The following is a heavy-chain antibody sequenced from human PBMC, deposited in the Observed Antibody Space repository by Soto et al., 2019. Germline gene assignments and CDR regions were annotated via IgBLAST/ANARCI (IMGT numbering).Heavy chain of an antibody. V-gene: IGHV4-4*02. CDR3: ARGGYDSSGYYFRLDY. CDR2: IYHSGTT. D-gene: IGHD3-22*01. CDR1: GDSMRSNNW. J-gene: IGHJ4*02. Sequence: QVQLQESGPGLVKPSGTLSLTCAVSGDSMRSNNWWSWVRQPPGKGLEWIGEIYHSGTTNYNPSLKIRVTISVDKSKNQFSLRLNSVTAADTAFYYCARGGYDSSGYYFRLDYWGQGTLVTVSS.